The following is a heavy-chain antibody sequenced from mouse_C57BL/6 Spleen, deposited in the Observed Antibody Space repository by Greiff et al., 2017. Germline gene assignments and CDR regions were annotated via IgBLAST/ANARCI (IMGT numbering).Heavy chain of an antibody. J-gene: IGHJ2*01. CDR1: GYTFTGYW. CDR2: ILPGSGST. CDR3: STNAHDYDVVFFDY. Sequence: QVQLQQSGAELMKPGASVKLSCKATGYTFTGYWIEWVKQRPGHGLEWIGEILPGSGSTNYNEKFKGKATFTADTTSNTAYMQLSSLTTEDSAIYYCSTNAHDYDVVFFDYWGQGTTLTVSS. V-gene: IGHV1-9*01. D-gene: IGHD2-4*01.